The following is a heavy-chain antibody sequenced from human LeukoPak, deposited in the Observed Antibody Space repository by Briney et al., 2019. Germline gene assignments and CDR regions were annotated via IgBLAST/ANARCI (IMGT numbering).Heavy chain of an antibody. CDR3: ARERDYSGWQFDY. Sequence: GGSLRLSCAASGLTVSSNYMTWVRQAPGKGLEWVSVIYSSGITYYADSVKGRFTISRDNSKNTLYLQMNSLRAEDTAVYYCARERDYSGWQFDYWGQGTLVTVSS. CDR1: GLTVSSNY. J-gene: IGHJ4*02. D-gene: IGHD6-19*01. V-gene: IGHV3-53*01. CDR2: IYSSGIT.